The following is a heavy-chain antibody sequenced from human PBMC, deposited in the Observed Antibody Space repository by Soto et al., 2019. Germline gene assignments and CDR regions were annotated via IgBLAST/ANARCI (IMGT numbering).Heavy chain of an antibody. V-gene: IGHV4-59*01. CDR2: IYYSGST. Sequence: PSETLSLTCTVSGGSISSYYWSWIRQPPGQGLEWIVYIYYSGSTNYNPSLKSRVTISVVTSKNQFSRKLSSVTAADTAVDYFARVLASSGWGLNSYDCGMDVWGQGTTVTVSS. J-gene: IGHJ6*02. CDR1: GGSISSYY. CDR3: ARVLASSGWGLNSYDCGMDV. D-gene: IGHD6-19*01.